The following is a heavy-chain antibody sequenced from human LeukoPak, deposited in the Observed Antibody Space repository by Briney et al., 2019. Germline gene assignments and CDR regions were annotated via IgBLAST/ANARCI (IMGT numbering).Heavy chain of an antibody. D-gene: IGHD2-15*01. CDR2: ISYDGSNK. CDR3: ATYPLLYCSGGSCPYNWFDP. Sequence: GGSLRLSCAASGFTFSSYGMHWVRQAPGKGLEWVAVISYDGSNKYYADSVKGRFTISRDNSKNTLYLQMNSLRSDDTAVYYCATYPLLYCSGGSCPYNWFDPWGQGTLVTVSS. CDR1: GFTFSSYG. V-gene: IGHV3-30*03. J-gene: IGHJ5*02.